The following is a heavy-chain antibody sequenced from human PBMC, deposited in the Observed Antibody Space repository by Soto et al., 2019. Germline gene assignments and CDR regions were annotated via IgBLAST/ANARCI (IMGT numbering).Heavy chain of an antibody. CDR1: GGSISGYY. Sequence: SETLSLTCTVSGGSISGYYWTWIRQPPGKGLEWVGSLFYGGTTDYNPSLKSRLTMSLDTSKNHFSLKLRSVTAADAAVYYCARHRGPAPVYWGQGTLVTVSS. D-gene: IGHD3-10*01. CDR2: LFYGGTT. J-gene: IGHJ4*02. V-gene: IGHV4-39*01. CDR3: ARHRGPAPVY.